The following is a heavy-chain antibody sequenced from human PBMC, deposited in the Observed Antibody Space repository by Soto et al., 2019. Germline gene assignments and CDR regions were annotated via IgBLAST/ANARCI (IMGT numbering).Heavy chain of an antibody. D-gene: IGHD3-10*01. Sequence: PGGSLRLSCASSGFTFISYEMNWVRQAPGKGLEWISYISPNSTTIYYSDSVKGRFTISRDNAKSSLNLQMNSLRAEDTAVYYCARAAGTLVRGVYGMDVWGQGTTVTVSS. V-gene: IGHV3-48*03. J-gene: IGHJ6*02. CDR1: GFTFISYE. CDR3: ARAAGTLVRGVYGMDV. CDR2: ISPNSTTI.